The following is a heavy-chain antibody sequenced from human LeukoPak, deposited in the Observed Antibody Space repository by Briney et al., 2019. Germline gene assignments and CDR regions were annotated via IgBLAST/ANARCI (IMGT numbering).Heavy chain of an antibody. J-gene: IGHJ5*02. CDR3: ARGRYSSSSRLMSWFDP. CDR1: GYTFTSYY. Sequence: ASVKVSCKASGYTFTSYYMHWVRQAPGQGLEWMGIINPSGGSTSYAQKFQGRVTMTRDTSTSTVYMELSSLRSEDTAVYYCARGRYSSSSRLMSWFDPWGQGTLVIVSS. V-gene: IGHV1-46*01. CDR2: INPSGGST. D-gene: IGHD6-6*01.